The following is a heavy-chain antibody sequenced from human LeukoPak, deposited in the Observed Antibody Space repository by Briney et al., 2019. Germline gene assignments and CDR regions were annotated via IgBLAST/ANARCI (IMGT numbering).Heavy chain of an antibody. CDR2: ISGSGGST. V-gene: IGHV3-23*01. Sequence: GGSLRLSCAASGFTFSSYAMSWVRQAPGKGLEWVSAISGSGGSTYYADSVKGRFTISRDNSKNTLYLQMNSLRAEDTAVYYCAKSPLYYYGSGSYIDYWGQGTLVTVSS. CDR3: AKSPLYYYGSGSYIDY. D-gene: IGHD3-10*01. CDR1: GFTFSSYA. J-gene: IGHJ4*02.